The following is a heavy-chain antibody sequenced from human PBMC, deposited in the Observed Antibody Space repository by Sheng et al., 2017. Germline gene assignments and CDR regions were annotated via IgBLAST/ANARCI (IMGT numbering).Heavy chain of an antibody. D-gene: IGHD6-19*01. CDR3: ARDPGIAVAAPLYDY. CDR2: ISAYNGNT. CDR1: GYTFSSYG. Sequence: QVQLVQSGAEVKKPGASVKVSCKASGYTFSSYGITWVRQAPEQGLEWMGWISAYNGNTNYAQRLQGRITMTTDTSTSTAYVELRSLRSDDTAVYYCARDPGIAVAAPLYDYWGQGTLVTVSS. J-gene: IGHJ4*02. V-gene: IGHV1-18*01.